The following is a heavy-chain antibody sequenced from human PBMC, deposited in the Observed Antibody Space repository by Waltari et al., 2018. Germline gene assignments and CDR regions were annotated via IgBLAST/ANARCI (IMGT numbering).Heavy chain of an antibody. CDR1: GGSFSGYY. V-gene: IGHV4-34*01. J-gene: IGHJ5*02. CDR3: AIRSTGWFDP. CDR2: INHSGNT. Sequence: QVQVQQWGAGLLKPSETLSLTCAVYGGSFSGYYWSWIRQSPGKGLEWIGEINHSGNTKYNPSLKSRSTISVDTAKNQFSLRLSSVTAADTAVYHCAIRSTGWFDPWGLGTLVTVSS.